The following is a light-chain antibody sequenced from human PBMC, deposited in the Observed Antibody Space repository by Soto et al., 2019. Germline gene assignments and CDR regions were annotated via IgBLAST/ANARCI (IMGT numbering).Light chain of an antibody. Sequence: AIQMTQSPSSLSASVGDRVTITCRASQGIRNDLGWYQQKPGKAPKLLIYAASSLQSGVPSRFSGSGSGTDFTLTISSLQPEDFATYYCLQDYNYRTFGQGTKEDIK. V-gene: IGKV1-6*01. CDR1: QGIRND. CDR3: LQDYNYRT. J-gene: IGKJ1*01. CDR2: AAS.